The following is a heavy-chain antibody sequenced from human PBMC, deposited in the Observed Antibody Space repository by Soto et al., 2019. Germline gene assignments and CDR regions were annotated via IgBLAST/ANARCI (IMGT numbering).Heavy chain of an antibody. V-gene: IGHV4-59*01. CDR1: GGSISTYY. Sequence: QVQLQESGPGLVKPSETLSLICTVSGGSISTYYWSWIRQPPGKGLEWIGYIYHSGSINYNPSRNSRVTMSADTSNNQFSLKLSSVTAADTAVYYCARVNYYFVYWGQGTLVTVSS. CDR2: IYHSGSI. J-gene: IGHJ4*02. CDR3: ARVNYYFVY.